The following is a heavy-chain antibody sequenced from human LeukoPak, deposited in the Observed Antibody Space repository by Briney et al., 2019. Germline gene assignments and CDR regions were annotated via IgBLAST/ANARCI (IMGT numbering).Heavy chain of an antibody. CDR2: MYPGGSDI. Sequence: GESLKISCKGSGYSFTSFWIGWVRQMPGKGLEWMGIMYPGGSDIRYSPSFQGQVTISADKSISTAYLQWSSLKASDTAMYYRARTVGATIGLDWGQGTLVTVSS. CDR3: ARTVGATIGLD. V-gene: IGHV5-51*01. D-gene: IGHD1-26*01. J-gene: IGHJ4*02. CDR1: GYSFTSFW.